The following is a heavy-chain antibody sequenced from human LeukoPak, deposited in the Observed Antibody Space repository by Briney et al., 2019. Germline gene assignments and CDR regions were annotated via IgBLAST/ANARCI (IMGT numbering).Heavy chain of an antibody. CDR2: IYYSGTT. CDR3: ARLDCGGDCYVDY. J-gene: IGHJ4*02. D-gene: IGHD2-21*02. CDR1: GASFTSDY. Sequence: SETLSLTCTVSGASFTSDYWSWIRQPPGKGLEWIGYIYYSGTTTYNPSLERRVTMSVDMSKTQFSLRLNSVTATDTAVYYCARLDCGGDCYVDYWGQGNLVTVSS. V-gene: IGHV4-59*08.